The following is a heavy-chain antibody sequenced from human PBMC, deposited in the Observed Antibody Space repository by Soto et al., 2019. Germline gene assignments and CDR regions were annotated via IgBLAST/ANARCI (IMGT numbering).Heavy chain of an antibody. CDR2: ISYDGSNK. Sequence: GGSLRLSCAASGFTFSSYAMHWVRQAPGKGLEWVAVISYDGSNKYYADSVKGRFTISRDNSKNTLYLQMNSLRAEDTAVYYCGRGGFFFERSGSGPKRFSIRAQGTTVPGSS. D-gene: IGHD2-15*01. CDR3: GRGGFFFERSGSGPKRFSI. V-gene: IGHV3-30-3*01. J-gene: IGHJ6*02. CDR1: GFTFSSYA.